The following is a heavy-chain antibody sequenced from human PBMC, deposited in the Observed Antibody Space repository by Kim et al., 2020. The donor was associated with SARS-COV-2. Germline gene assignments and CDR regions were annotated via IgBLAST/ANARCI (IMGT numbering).Heavy chain of an antibody. J-gene: IGHJ4*02. V-gene: IGHV5-51*01. CDR3: ARRYYDSSGFEYFDY. Sequence: TPSFQGQVHISADKSITTAYLQWSSLRASDTAMYYCARRYYDSSGFEYFDYWGQGTLVTVSS. D-gene: IGHD3-22*01.